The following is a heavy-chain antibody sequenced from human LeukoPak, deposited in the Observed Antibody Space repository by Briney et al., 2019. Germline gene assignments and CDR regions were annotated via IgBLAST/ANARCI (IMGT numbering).Heavy chain of an antibody. CDR3: ARAHPSSGWYAFFDY. V-gene: IGHV3-23*01. J-gene: IGHJ4*02. D-gene: IGHD6-19*01. Sequence: QTGVSLRLSCAASGFTFSSYVMSWVRQGPGKGLEWVSGISGSGGSTKYADSVKGRFTISRDNSKNTLYLQMNSLRAEDTAVYYCARAHPSSGWYAFFDYWGQGTLVTVSS. CDR1: GFTFSSYV. CDR2: ISGSGGST.